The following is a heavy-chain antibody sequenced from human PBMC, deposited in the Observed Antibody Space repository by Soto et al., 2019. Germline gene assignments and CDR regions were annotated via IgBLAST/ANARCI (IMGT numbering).Heavy chain of an antibody. D-gene: IGHD5-18*01. J-gene: IGHJ4*02. CDR2: IHDSGTT. CDR1: GASVSSWNFY. CDR3: AKEGIRQQRFRGFDD. V-gene: IGHV4-61*01. Sequence: SETLSLTCFVSGASVSSWNFYWCWIRLPPGKGLEWIGYIHDSGTTNYNPSLNSRVAMSLDTSKNQFSLKLNSVTAADTSIYYCAKEGIRQQRFRGFDDWGQGILVTVS.